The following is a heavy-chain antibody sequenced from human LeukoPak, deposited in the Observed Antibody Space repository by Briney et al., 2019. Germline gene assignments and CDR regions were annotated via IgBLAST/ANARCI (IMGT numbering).Heavy chain of an antibody. CDR2: IYYSGST. D-gene: IGHD3-22*01. V-gene: IGHV4-59*01. Sequence: SETLPLTCSVSGGSISSYYWSWIRQPPGKGLEWIGYIYYSGSTNYNPSLKSRVTISLDTSKNQFSLKLISVTAADTAVYYCARGVGSGYTDYWGQGALVTVSS. CDR3: ARGVGSGYTDY. J-gene: IGHJ4*02. CDR1: GGSISSYY.